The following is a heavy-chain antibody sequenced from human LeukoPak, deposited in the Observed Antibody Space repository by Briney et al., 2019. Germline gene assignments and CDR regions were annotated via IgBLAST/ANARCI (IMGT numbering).Heavy chain of an antibody. Sequence: SETLSLTCAVYGGSFSGYYWSWIRQPPGKGLEWIGEINHSGSTNYNPSLKSRVTISVDTSKNQFSLKLSSVTAADTAVYYCARVRYCSSTSCYSKSAFDIWGQETMVTVSS. V-gene: IGHV4-34*01. J-gene: IGHJ3*02. CDR3: ARVRYCSSTSCYSKSAFDI. D-gene: IGHD2-2*01. CDR2: INHSGST. CDR1: GGSFSGYY.